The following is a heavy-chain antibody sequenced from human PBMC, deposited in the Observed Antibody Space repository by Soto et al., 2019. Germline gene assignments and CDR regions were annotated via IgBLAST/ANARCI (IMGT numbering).Heavy chain of an antibody. V-gene: IGHV1-69*13. CDR2: IIPIFGTA. D-gene: IGHD3-10*02. J-gene: IGHJ5*02. CDR3: ARVQRWLMFWFDP. Sequence: SVKVSCKASGGTFSSYAISWVRQAPGQGLEWMGGIIPIFGTANYAQKFQGRVTITADESTSTAYMELSSLRSEDTAVYYCARVQRWLMFWFDPWGQGTLVTVSS. CDR1: GGTFSSYA.